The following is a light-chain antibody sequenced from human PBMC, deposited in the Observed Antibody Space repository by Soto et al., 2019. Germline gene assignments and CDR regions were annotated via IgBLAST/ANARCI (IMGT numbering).Light chain of an antibody. CDR3: QQYNNWPKT. J-gene: IGKJ1*01. CDR1: QSVGSTY. CDR2: GAS. Sequence: EILMTQSPSTLSESPGERATLSCRASQSVGSTYLEWYQQKPGQAPRLLIFGASTRATGIPARFSGSGSGTEFTLTISSLQSEDFEVYYCQQYNNWPKTFGQGTKVDIK. V-gene: IGKV3-15*01.